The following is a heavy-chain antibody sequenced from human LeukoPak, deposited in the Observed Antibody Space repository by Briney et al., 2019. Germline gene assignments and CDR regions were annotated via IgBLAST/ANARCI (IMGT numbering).Heavy chain of an antibody. D-gene: IGHD5-18*01. V-gene: IGHV4-59*01. CDR2: IYYSGSA. CDR1: GGSISSYY. J-gene: IGHJ6*03. CDR3: ARARGYSYGPYYYSYYMDA. Sequence: SETLSLTCTVSGGSISSYYWNWIRQPPGKGLEWIGYIYYSGSADYNPSLKSRVTISVDTSKNQFSLKLSSVTAADTAVYYCARARGYSYGPYYYSYYMDAWGKGTTVTVSS.